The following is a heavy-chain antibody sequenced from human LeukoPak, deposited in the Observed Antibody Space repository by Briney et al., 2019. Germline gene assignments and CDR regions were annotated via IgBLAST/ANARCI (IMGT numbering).Heavy chain of an antibody. CDR1: GFTFTNYA. D-gene: IGHD2-21*02. Sequence: QPGGSLRLSCAASGFTFTNYAMSWVRQAPGKGLEWVSGISVSGDSTYYADSVKGRFTISRDNAKNTVYLQMNSLRAEDTAVYYCARTYCGGDCYGYFQHWGQGTLVTVSS. V-gene: IGHV3-23*01. CDR3: ARTYCGGDCYGYFQH. J-gene: IGHJ1*01. CDR2: ISVSGDST.